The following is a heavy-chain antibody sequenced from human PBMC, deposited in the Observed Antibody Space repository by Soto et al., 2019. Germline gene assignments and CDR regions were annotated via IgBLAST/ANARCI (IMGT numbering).Heavy chain of an antibody. CDR2: SIPISGTA. V-gene: IGHV1-69*01. CDR3: ARSHGRTTSLELYYYYYYGMDV. Sequence: QVQLVQSGAEVKKPGSSVKVSCKASGGTFSSYAISWVRQAPGQGLEWMGGSIPISGTANYAQKFQGRVTITADESTSTAYIELFRLRSEETAMYYWARSHGRTTSLELYYYYYYGMDVWGQRTTVNITS. CDR1: GGTFSSYA. J-gene: IGHJ6*02. D-gene: IGHD1-1*01.